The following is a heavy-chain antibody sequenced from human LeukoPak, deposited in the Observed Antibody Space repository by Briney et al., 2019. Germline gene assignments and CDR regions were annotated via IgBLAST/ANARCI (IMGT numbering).Heavy chain of an antibody. CDR3: ARGSGYSSSWPDEGWFDP. Sequence: GGSLRLSCAASGFTFSSYGMHWVRQAPGKGLEWVAVIWYDGSNKYYADSVKGRFTISRDNSKNTLYLQMNSLRAEDTAVCYCARGSGYSSSWPDEGWFDPWGQGTLVTVSS. V-gene: IGHV3-33*01. D-gene: IGHD6-13*01. CDR2: IWYDGSNK. CDR1: GFTFSSYG. J-gene: IGHJ5*02.